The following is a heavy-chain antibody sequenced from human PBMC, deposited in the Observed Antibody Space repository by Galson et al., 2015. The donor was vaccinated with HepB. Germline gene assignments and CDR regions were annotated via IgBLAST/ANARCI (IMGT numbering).Heavy chain of an antibody. D-gene: IGHD4/OR15-4a*01. CDR3: AKDSTGATSGPGLLDP. J-gene: IGHJ5*02. CDR1: GFNFDDFA. CDR2: ISWNSLTL. Sequence: SLRLSCAASGFNFDDFAMHWVRLAPGKGLEWVSGISWNSLTLGYADSVKGRFTISRDNAKDSLYLQMNSLRPEDTALYYCAKDSTGATSGPGLLDPWGQGTLVTVSS. V-gene: IGHV3-9*01.